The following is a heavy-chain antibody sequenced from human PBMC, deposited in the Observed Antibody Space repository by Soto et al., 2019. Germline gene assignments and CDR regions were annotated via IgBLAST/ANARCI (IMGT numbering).Heavy chain of an antibody. CDR1: GVSISDTSYY. CDR3: ARQGSY. CDR2: IYFNGNT. Sequence: QLQLQESGPGLVKPSETLSLTCTVSGVSISDTSYYWGWIRQPPGKGLEWIGTIYFNGNTFYNPSFKSRLTISVDTSSNQFSLRLTSVTAADTAVYYCARQGSYWGQGTLVAVSS. J-gene: IGHJ4*02. V-gene: IGHV4-39*01.